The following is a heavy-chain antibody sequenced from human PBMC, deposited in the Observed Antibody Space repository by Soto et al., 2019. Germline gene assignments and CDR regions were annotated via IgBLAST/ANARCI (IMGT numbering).Heavy chain of an antibody. CDR3: ASGLGNVVVAATSPL. V-gene: IGHV1-18*01. J-gene: IGHJ1*01. CDR2: ISAYNGNT. Sequence: QVQLVQSGAEVKKPGASVKVSCKASGYTFTSYGISWVRQAPGQGLEWMGWISAYNGNTNYAQKLQGRVTMTTDTTTNTTNKELRSLRSDDTAVYYCASGLGNVVVAATSPLWGQGTLVTVSS. D-gene: IGHD2-15*01. CDR1: GYTFTSYG.